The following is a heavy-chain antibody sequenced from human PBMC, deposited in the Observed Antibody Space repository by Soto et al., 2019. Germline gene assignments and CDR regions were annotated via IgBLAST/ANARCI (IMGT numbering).Heavy chain of an antibody. Sequence: PSETLSLTCTVSGHSLSSGGYYWSWIRQHPGKGLEWVGYIYFTGTTLYNPSLKSRLAISVDTSKNQFPLKLTSVTAADTAVYYCARDWGSSGWPNWGQGVLVTVSS. CDR3: ARDWGSSGWPN. CDR2: IYFTGTT. V-gene: IGHV4-31*03. J-gene: IGHJ4*02. D-gene: IGHD6-19*01. CDR1: GHSLSSGGYY.